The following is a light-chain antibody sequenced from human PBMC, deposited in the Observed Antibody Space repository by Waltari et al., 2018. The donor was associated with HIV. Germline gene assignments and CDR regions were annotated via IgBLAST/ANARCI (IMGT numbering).Light chain of an antibody. Sequence: DIQMPQSPSSLSASLGDRINITCRASQTISTYVNWYQHKPGRAPHLLVYAASSLHSGVPSRFSGSGSGTDFTLTINSLQAEDFATYYCQQSYSGLTFGPGTKVD. CDR3: QQSYSGLT. CDR2: AAS. CDR1: QTISTY. J-gene: IGKJ3*01. V-gene: IGKV1-39*01.